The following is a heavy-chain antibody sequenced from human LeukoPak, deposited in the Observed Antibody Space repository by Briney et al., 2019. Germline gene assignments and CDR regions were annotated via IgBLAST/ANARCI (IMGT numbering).Heavy chain of an antibody. CDR1: GYTFTSYG. V-gene: IGHV1-18*01. Sequence: GASVKVSCKASGYTFTSYGISWVRQAPGQGLEWMGWISAYNGNTNYAQKLQGRVTMTTDTSTSTAYMELRSLRSDDTAVYYCARLLRKWFGERDYGMDVWGQGTTVTVSS. D-gene: IGHD3-10*01. CDR3: ARLLRKWFGERDYGMDV. CDR2: ISAYNGNT. J-gene: IGHJ6*02.